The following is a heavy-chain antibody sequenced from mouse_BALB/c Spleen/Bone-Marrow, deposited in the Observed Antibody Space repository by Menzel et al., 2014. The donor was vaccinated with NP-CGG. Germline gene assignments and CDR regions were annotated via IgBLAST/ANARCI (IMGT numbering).Heavy chain of an antibody. Sequence: VQGVESGAGLVKPGASVKLSCKASGYTFTEYIIHWVKQRSGQGLEWIGWFYPGSGSIKYNEKFKDKATLTADKSSSTVYMELSRLTSEDSAVYFCARHEGGEMGFDYWGQGTTLTVSS. J-gene: IGHJ2*01. D-gene: IGHD2-3*01. V-gene: IGHV1-62-2*01. CDR3: ARHEGGEMGFDY. CDR1: GYTFTEYI. CDR2: FYPGSGSI.